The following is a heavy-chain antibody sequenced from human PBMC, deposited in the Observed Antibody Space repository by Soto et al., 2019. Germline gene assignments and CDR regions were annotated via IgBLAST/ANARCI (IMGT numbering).Heavy chain of an antibody. Sequence: ASVKVSCTASGFTFTSSAFQWVRQARGQRLEWIGWIAVGSGYNNYAQRFQDRVTLTRDMSTATTYMELSRLTSEDTAIYYCAADATAWQQMVPSDYWGQGALVTV. J-gene: IGHJ4*02. V-gene: IGHV1-58*01. CDR1: GFTFTSSA. CDR2: IAVGSGYN. CDR3: AADATAWQQMVPSDY. D-gene: IGHD2-8*01.